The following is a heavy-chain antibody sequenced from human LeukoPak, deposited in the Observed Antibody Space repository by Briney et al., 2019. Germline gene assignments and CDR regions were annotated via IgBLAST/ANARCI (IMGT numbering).Heavy chain of an antibody. CDR3: ARVYCSGGSCYFGDY. V-gene: IGHV4-39*01. CDR2: IYYSGST. CDR1: GDSIISSSYY. Sequence: PSETLSLTCSVSGDSIISSSYYWGWIRQPPGKGLEWIGSIYYSGSTYYNPSLKSRVTISVDTSKNQFSLKLSSVTAADTAVYYCARVYCSGGSCYFGDYWGQGTLVTVSS. D-gene: IGHD2-15*01. J-gene: IGHJ4*02.